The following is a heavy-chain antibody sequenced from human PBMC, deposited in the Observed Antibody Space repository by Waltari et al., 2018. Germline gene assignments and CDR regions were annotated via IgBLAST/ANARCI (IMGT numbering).Heavy chain of an antibody. V-gene: IGHV1-69*08. Sequence: QVQLVQSGAEVKKSGSSVKVSCKASGGTFSSYAISWVRQAPGQGLEWMGRIIPIFGTANYAQKCQGRVTITADKSTSTAYMELSSLRSEDTAVYYCARGQIFGVVTTYDFDYWGQGTLVTVSS. CDR2: IIPIFGTA. J-gene: IGHJ4*02. D-gene: IGHD3-3*01. CDR1: GGTFSSYA. CDR3: ARGQIFGVVTTYDFDY.